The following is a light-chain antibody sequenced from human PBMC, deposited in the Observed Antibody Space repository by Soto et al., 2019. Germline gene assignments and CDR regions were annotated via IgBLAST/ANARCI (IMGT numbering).Light chain of an antibody. J-gene: IGLJ1*01. Sequence: QSALTQPASVSGSPGQSITISCAGTSSDVGGYNFVSWYQQHPGKAPKLMIYDVSNRPSGVSNRFSGSKSGNTASLTISGLQAEDEADYYCSSCTNSSTYVFGTGTKVTVL. V-gene: IGLV2-14*01. CDR3: SSCTNSSTYV. CDR1: SSDVGGYNF. CDR2: DVS.